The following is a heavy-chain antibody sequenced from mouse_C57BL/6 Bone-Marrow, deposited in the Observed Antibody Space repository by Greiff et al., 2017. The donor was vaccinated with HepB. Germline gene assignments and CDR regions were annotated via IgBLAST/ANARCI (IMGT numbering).Heavy chain of an antibody. CDR2: IRNKANGYTT. CDR1: GFTFTDYY. D-gene: IGHD4-1*02. V-gene: IGHV7-3*01. J-gene: IGHJ3*01. CDR3: ARSLSTVAWFAY. Sequence: EVMLVESGGGLVQPGGSLSLSCAASGFTFTDYYMSWVRQPPGKALEWLGFIRNKANGYTTEYSASVKGRFTISRDNSQSILYLQMNALRAEDSATYYCARSLSTVAWFAYWGQGTLVTVSA.